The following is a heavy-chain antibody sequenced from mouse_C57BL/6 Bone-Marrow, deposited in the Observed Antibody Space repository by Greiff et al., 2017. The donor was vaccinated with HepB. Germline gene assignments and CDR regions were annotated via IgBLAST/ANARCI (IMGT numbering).Heavy chain of an antibody. CDR2: ISDGGSYT. CDR1: GFTFSSYA. CDR3: AREGDYGNYENFDV. D-gene: IGHD2-1*01. V-gene: IGHV5-4*01. Sequence: EVQLVESGGGLVKPGGSLKLSCAASGFTFSSYAMSWVRQTPEKRLAWVATISDGGSYTYYPDNVKGRFTISRDNAKNNLYLQMSHLKSEDTAMYYCAREGDYGNYENFDVWGTGTTVTVSS. J-gene: IGHJ1*03.